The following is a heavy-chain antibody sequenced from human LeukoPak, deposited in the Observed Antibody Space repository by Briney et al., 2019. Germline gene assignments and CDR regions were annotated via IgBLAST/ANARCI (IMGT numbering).Heavy chain of an antibody. CDR1: GFTVSSNF. V-gene: IGHV3-53*01. J-gene: IGHJ4*02. Sequence: GGSLRLSCAASGFTVSSNFLSWVRQPPGKGLEWVSDIYSGGSTYYADSVKGRFTISRDNSKNTLYLQMNSLRAEDTAVYCCTRGGGGSFPHYWGQGTLVTVSS. D-gene: IGHD2-21*01. CDR3: TRGGGGSFPHY. CDR2: IYSGGST.